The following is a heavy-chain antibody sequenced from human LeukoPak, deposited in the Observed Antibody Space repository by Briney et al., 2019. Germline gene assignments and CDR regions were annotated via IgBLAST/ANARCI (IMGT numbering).Heavy chain of an antibody. V-gene: IGHV1-2*02. CDR2: INPNSGGT. CDR3: ARVDTMIVAEGDAFDI. CDR1: GYTFTGYY. D-gene: IGHD3-22*01. Sequence: ASVKVSCKASGYTFTGYYMHWVRQAPGQGLEWTGWINPNSGGTNYAQKFQGRVTMTRDTSISTAYMELSRLRSDDTAVYYCARVDTMIVAEGDAFDIWGQGTMVTVSS. J-gene: IGHJ3*02.